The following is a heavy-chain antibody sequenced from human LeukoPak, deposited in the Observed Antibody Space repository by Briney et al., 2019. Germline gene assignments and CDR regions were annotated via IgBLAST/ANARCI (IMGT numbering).Heavy chain of an antibody. J-gene: IGHJ4*02. CDR1: GGSISSGGYY. V-gene: IGHV4-31*03. D-gene: IGHD5-18*01. Sequence: PSETLSLTCTVSGGSISSGGYYWSWIRQHPGKGLVWIGYIYYSGSTYYNPSLKSRVTISVDTSKNQFSLKLSSVTAADTAVYCCARDRGYSYGYYFDYWGQGTLVTVSS. CDR3: ARDRGYSYGYYFDY. CDR2: IYYSGST.